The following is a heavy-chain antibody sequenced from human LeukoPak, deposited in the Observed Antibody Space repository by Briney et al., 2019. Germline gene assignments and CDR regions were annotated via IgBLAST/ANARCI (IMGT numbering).Heavy chain of an antibody. D-gene: IGHD4-17*01. Sequence: GGSLRLSCAASGFTFSSYSMNWVRQAPGKGLEWVSSISSSSYIYYADSVKGRFTISRDNAKNSLYLQMNSLRAEDTAVYYCAKGGLTTVLLNYWGQGTLVTVSS. J-gene: IGHJ4*02. CDR3: AKGGLTTVLLNY. CDR1: GFTFSSYS. CDR2: ISSSSYI. V-gene: IGHV3-21*01.